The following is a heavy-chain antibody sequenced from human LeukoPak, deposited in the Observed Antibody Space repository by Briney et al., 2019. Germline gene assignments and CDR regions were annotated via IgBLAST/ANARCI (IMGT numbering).Heavy chain of an antibody. CDR3: ARDPIAAPGTNFYHYYIDV. J-gene: IGHJ6*03. CDR1: GFTFSSYS. CDR2: ISTSGISK. V-gene: IGHV3-48*04. D-gene: IGHD6-13*01. Sequence: GGSLRLSCAASGFTFSSYSMNWVRQAPGKGLEWISYISTSGISKYYADSVKGRFTISRDNTKNSLYLQMNSLRVDDTGVYYCARDPIAAPGTNFYHYYIDVWGKGTTVTVSS.